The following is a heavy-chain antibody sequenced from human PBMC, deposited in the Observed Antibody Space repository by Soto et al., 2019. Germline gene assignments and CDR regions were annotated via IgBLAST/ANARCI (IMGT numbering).Heavy chain of an antibody. Sequence: ASVKVSCKASGYTFSNYAMHWVRQAPGQRLEWMGWINIGNANTKYSQKFQGRVTITRDTSASTAYMQLSSLRSEDTAVYYCARGKNDCGLNWFDPWGQGTLVTVSS. CDR1: GYTFSNYA. CDR2: INIGNANT. J-gene: IGHJ5*02. D-gene: IGHD4-17*01. V-gene: IGHV1-3*04. CDR3: ARGKNDCGLNWFDP.